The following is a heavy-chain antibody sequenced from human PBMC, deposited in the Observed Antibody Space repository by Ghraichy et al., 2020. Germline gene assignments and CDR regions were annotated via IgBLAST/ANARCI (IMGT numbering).Heavy chain of an antibody. CDR3: ARGQQWLVHGYYYYAMDV. Sequence: GESLNISCAASGFTFSSYWMNWVRRAPGKGLEWVANIKQDGSEKYYVDSVKGRFTISRDNAKNSLYLQMNSLRAEDTAVYYCARGQQWLVHGYYYYAMDVWGQGTTVTVSS. V-gene: IGHV3-7*01. CDR1: GFTFSSYW. D-gene: IGHD6-19*01. CDR2: IKQDGSEK. J-gene: IGHJ6*02.